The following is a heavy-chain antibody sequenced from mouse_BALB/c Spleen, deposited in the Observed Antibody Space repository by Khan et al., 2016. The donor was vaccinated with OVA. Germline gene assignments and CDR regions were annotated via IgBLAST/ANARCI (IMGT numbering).Heavy chain of an antibody. CDR3: TRIYRSDFDY. CDR1: GYSFTGYF. D-gene: IGHD1-1*01. CDR2: INPHIGET. J-gene: IGHJ2*01. V-gene: IGHV1-20*02. Sequence: VQLQQSGPELVRPGASVKISCKASGYSFTGYFMNWVMQSHGKSLEWIGRINPHIGETFYNQRFKDKATLTVDESSSTAHMELRSLASEYSAVYYCTRIYRSDFDYWGQGTTRTVSS.